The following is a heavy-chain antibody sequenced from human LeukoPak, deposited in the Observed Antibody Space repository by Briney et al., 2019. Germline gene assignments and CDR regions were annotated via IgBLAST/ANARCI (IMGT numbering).Heavy chain of an antibody. CDR1: GGSISSYY. D-gene: IGHD3-10*01. V-gene: IGHV4-4*07. Sequence: PSETLSLTCTVSGGSISSYYWSWLRQPAGKGLEWIGRIYTSRSTNYNPSLKSRVTMSVDTSKNQFSLKLSSVTAADTAVYYCARETTMVRGVILQINYYGMDVWGQGTTVAVSS. J-gene: IGHJ6*02. CDR2: IYTSRST. CDR3: ARETTMVRGVILQINYYGMDV.